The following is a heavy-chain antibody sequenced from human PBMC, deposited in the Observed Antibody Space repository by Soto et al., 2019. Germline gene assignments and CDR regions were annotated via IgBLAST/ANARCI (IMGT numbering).Heavy chain of an antibody. D-gene: IGHD5-18*01. CDR3: ARRERIQLLVPGREGFDI. CDR1: GGSISSGGYY. V-gene: IGHV4-31*03. Sequence: NLSETLSLTCTISGGSISSGGYYWSWIRQHPGKGLEWIGYIYYSGSTYYNPSLKSRVTISVDTSKNQFSLKLSSVTAADTAVYYCARRERIQLLVPGREGFDIWGPGTMVTVSS. J-gene: IGHJ3*02. CDR2: IYYSGST.